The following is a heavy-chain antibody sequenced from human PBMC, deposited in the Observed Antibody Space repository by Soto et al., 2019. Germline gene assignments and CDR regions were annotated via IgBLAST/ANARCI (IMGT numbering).Heavy chain of an antibody. D-gene: IGHD1-7*01. CDR1: GDTFSNYA. Sequence: QVQLVQSGAEVKKPGSSVTVSCKASGDTFSNYAISWVRQAPGQGLEWMGGIIPVFGTANYPQKFRGRVTITADGSTRTAYMELSSLTSGDTAVYYCSAGYPALAESTTPGAYWGQGTLITVSS. J-gene: IGHJ4*02. CDR2: IIPVFGTA. V-gene: IGHV1-69*01. CDR3: SAGYPALAESTTPGAY.